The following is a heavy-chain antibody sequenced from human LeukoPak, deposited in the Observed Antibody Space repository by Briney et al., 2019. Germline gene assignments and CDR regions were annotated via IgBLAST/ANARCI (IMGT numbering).Heavy chain of an antibody. V-gene: IGHV3-53*01. CDR3: AGELWEGGAFDI. CDR1: GGSISSGDYY. D-gene: IGHD1-26*01. J-gene: IGHJ3*02. Sequence: PSETLSLTCTVSGGSISSGDYYMSWVRQAPGKGLEWVSVIYSGGSTYYADSVKGRFTISRDNSKNTLYLQMNSLRAEDTAVYYCAGELWEGGAFDIWGQGTMVTVSS. CDR2: IYSGGST.